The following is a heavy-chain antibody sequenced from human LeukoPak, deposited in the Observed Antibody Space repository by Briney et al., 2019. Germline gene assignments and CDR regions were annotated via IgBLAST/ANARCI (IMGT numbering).Heavy chain of an antibody. CDR3: ATQPKADILTGYYDY. CDR2: IYYSGST. Sequence: SETLSLTCTVSGGSFSSSSYYCGWIRQPPGKGLEWIGSIYYSGSTYYNPSLKSRVTISVDTSKNQFSLKLSSVTAADTAVYYCATQPKADILTGYYDYWGQGTLVTVSS. J-gene: IGHJ4*02. CDR1: GGSFSSSSYY. V-gene: IGHV4-39*01. D-gene: IGHD3-9*01.